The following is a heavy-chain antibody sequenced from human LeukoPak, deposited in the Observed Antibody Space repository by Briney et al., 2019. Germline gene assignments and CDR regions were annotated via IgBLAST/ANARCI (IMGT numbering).Heavy chain of an antibody. V-gene: IGHV4-34*01. D-gene: IGHD3-3*01. CDR1: GGSFSGYY. CDR3: ARDYGGPSPTYYDFWSGYYRYYFDY. Sequence: SETLSLTCAVYGGSFSGYYWSWIRQPPGKGLEWIGEINHSGSTNYDPSLKSRVTISVDTSKNQFSLKLSSVTAADTAVYYCARDYGGPSPTYYDFWSGYYRYYFDYWGQGTLVTVSS. J-gene: IGHJ4*02. CDR2: INHSGST.